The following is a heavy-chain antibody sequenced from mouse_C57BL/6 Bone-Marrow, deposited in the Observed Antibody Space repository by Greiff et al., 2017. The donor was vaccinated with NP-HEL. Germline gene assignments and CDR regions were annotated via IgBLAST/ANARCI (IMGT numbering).Heavy chain of an antibody. J-gene: IGHJ1*03. CDR2: INPYNGGT. V-gene: IGHV1-19*01. CDR3: ARGTVVHYWYFDV. D-gene: IGHD1-1*01. Sequence: EVQLQESGPVLVKPGASVKMSCKASGYTFTDYYMNWVKQSHGKSLEWIGVINPYNGGTSYNQKFKGKATLTVDKSSSTAYMELNSLTSEDSAVYYCARGTVVHYWYFDVWGTGTTVTVSS. CDR1: GYTFTDYY.